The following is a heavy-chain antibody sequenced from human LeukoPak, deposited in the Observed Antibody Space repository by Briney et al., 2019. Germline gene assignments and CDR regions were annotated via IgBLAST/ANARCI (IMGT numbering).Heavy chain of an antibody. CDR3: AREGAYCSGGSCYKWFDP. J-gene: IGHJ5*02. V-gene: IGHV4-34*01. Sequence: PSETLSLTCAVYGGSFSGYYWSWIRQPPGKGLEWIGEINHSGSTKYNPSLKSRVTISVDTSKNQFSLKLSFVTAADTAVYYCAREGAYCSGGSCYKWFDPWGQGTLVTVSS. D-gene: IGHD2-15*01. CDR2: INHSGST. CDR1: GGSFSGYY.